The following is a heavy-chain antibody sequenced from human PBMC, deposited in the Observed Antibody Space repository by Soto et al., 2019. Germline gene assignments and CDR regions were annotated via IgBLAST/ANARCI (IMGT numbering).Heavy chain of an antibody. CDR2: IIPILGIA. J-gene: IGHJ4*02. D-gene: IGHD1-7*01. CDR1: GGTFSSYT. V-gene: IGHV1-69*02. CDR3: ARGIYNWNSRRRYYFDY. Sequence: QVQLVQSGAEVQKPGSSVKVSCKASGGTFSSYTISWVRQAPGQGLEWMGRIIPILGIANYAQKFQGRVTITADKSTSTAYMELSSLRSEDTAVYYCARGIYNWNSRRRYYFDYWGQGTLVTVSS.